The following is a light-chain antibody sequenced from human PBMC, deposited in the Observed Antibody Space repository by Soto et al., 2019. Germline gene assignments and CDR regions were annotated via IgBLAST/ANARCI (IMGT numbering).Light chain of an antibody. Sequence: EIVLTQSPATLSFSPGERATLSCRARQSVGSWLAWYQQKPGQPPRLLIYDVSNRATGIPARFSGSGSGTYFTLTISSLDPEDFAVYYCQQRHWPWTFGQGTTVEVK. CDR2: DVS. CDR3: QQRHWPWT. V-gene: IGKV3-11*01. J-gene: IGKJ1*01. CDR1: QSVGSW.